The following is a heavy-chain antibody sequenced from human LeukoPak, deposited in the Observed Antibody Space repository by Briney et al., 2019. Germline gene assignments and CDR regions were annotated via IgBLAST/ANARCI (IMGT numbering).Heavy chain of an antibody. V-gene: IGHV1-69*04. Sequence: SVKVSCKASGGTFSSYAISWVRQAPGQGLEWMGRIISILGIANYAQKFQGRVTITADKSTSTAYMELSSLRSEDTAVYYCARDRRDGYNYGIFDYWGQGTLVTVSS. D-gene: IGHD5-24*01. CDR3: ARDRRDGYNYGIFDY. CDR2: IISILGIA. J-gene: IGHJ4*02. CDR1: GGTFSSYA.